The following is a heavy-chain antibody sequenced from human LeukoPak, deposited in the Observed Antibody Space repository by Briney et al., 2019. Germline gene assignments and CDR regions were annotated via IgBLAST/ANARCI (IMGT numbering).Heavy chain of an antibody. J-gene: IGHJ3*02. Sequence: GGALEISCKGSGYHFTRYWIGWGRPRPGKGLEGVGSIYPGDSDTRSSPSLQGQVTISADQSISTAYLQWSSLKASDTAMYYCARPDYDSSGYHYPDAFDIWGQGTMVTVSS. CDR3: ARPDYDSSGYHYPDAFDI. V-gene: IGHV5-51*01. D-gene: IGHD3-22*01. CDR1: GYHFTRYW. CDR2: IYPGDSDT.